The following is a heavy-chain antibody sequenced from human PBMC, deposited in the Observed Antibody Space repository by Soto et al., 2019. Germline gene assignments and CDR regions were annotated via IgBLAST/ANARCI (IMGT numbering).Heavy chain of an antibody. Sequence: QVQLVESGGGDVQPGRSLTISCAASGFTFSTYGMHWVRQTPGKGLEWVAVISYDGTNKFYSDSVKGRFTISRDKFKNTLTLRMNSLRADDTAVYSCAKDLQSYGDYDYYCYGMDVWGLGTRVTVSS. CDR3: AKDLQSYGDYDYYCYGMDV. J-gene: IGHJ6*02. V-gene: IGHV3-30*18. CDR2: ISYDGTNK. D-gene: IGHD4-17*01. CDR1: GFTFSTYG.